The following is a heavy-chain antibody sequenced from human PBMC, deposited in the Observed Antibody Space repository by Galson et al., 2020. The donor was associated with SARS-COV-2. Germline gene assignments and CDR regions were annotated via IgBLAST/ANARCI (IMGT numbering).Heavy chain of an antibody. CDR2: VYPSGST. CDR3: ARQGVTVIYLLTVPGWCFDL. J-gene: IGHJ2*01. Sequence: SETLSLTCAVSGVSISTTNYWSWIRPAPGKGLEWIGSVYPSGSTYYNPSLKSRVTISLDTSKNQFSLRLTSVTAADSALYYCARQGVTVIYLLTVPGWCFDLWGRGTLVTVSS. CDR1: GVSISTTNY. D-gene: IGHD4-17*01. V-gene: IGHV4-38-2*01.